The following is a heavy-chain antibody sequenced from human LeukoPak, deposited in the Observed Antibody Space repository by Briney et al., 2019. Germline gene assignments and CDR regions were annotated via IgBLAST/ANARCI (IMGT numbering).Heavy chain of an antibody. V-gene: IGHV3-23*01. Sequence: GGSLRLSCAASGFAFSSFAMGWVRQSPGKGLEWLSTINGGGNTTFYADSVKGRFTISRDNSKNTLYLHMDSLRPDDTAIYYCTEELHVAVAVADYYYFYMDVWGRGTAVTVSS. CDR1: GFAFSSFA. CDR2: INGGGNTT. J-gene: IGHJ6*03. D-gene: IGHD6-19*01. CDR3: TEELHVAVAVADYYYFYMDV.